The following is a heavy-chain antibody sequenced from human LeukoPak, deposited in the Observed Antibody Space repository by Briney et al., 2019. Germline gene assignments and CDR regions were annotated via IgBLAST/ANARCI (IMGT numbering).Heavy chain of an antibody. CDR1: GYTFTSYG. Sequence: ASVKVSCKASGYTFTSYGISWVRQAPGQGLEWMGWISAYNGNTNYAQKLQGRVTMTTDTSTSTAYMELRSLRPDDTAVYYCARESAWGSGWYYFDYWGQGTLVTVSS. V-gene: IGHV1-18*01. J-gene: IGHJ4*02. D-gene: IGHD6-19*01. CDR2: ISAYNGNT. CDR3: ARESAWGSGWYYFDY.